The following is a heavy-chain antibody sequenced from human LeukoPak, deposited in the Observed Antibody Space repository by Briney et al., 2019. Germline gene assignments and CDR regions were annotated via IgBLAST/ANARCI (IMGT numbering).Heavy chain of an antibody. J-gene: IGHJ4*02. CDR3: ASCLTVDCYFDY. V-gene: IGHV4-39*01. Sequence: PSETLSLTCTVSGGSISSSTYYWGWIRQPPGKGLEWIGSIYYSGSTYYNPSLKSRVTISVDTSKNQFSLKLSSVTAADTAVYYCASCLTVDCYFDYWGQGTLVTVSS. CDR1: GGSISSSTYY. D-gene: IGHD4-23*01. CDR2: IYYSGST.